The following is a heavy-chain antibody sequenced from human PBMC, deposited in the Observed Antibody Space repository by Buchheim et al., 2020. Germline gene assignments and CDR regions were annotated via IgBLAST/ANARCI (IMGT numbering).Heavy chain of an antibody. D-gene: IGHD2-15*01. V-gene: IGHV4-30-4*01. CDR2: IYPSGTT. CDR3: ATRGEDDIP. Sequence: QVQLQESGPGLVKPSQTLSLTCTVSDGSISSGDYYWSWIRQPPGKGLEWIGEIYPSGTTNYNPSLKGRVTISMDQANNRFSLNLKSMTAADTAVYYCATRGEDDIPWGRG. J-gene: IGHJ2*01. CDR1: DGSISSGDYY.